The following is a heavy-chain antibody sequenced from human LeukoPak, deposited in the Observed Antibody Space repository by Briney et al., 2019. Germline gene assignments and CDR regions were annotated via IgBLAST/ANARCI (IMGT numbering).Heavy chain of an antibody. CDR2: ISSTGTTI. Sequence: GGSLRLSCTASRFTFSDYYMSWIRQAPGQGLEWVSYISSTGTTIYYADTVRGRFTISRDNAKNSLYLQMNSLRAEDTAVYYCARDSMTSLTYWDYWGQGTLVTVSS. J-gene: IGHJ4*02. CDR1: RFTFSDYY. V-gene: IGHV3-11*01. CDR3: ARDSMTSLTYWDY. D-gene: IGHD4-11*01.